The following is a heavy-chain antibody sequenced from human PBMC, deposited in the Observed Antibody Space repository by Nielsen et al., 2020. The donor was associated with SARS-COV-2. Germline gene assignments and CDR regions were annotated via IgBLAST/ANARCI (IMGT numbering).Heavy chain of an antibody. CDR1: GFTFSSYG. D-gene: IGHD3-10*01. CDR2: ISYDGSNK. V-gene: IGHV3-30*18. CDR3: AKDPDYYGSGNYGMDV. Sequence: GESLKIPCAASGFTFSSYGMHWVRQAPGKGLEWVAVISYDGSNKYYADSVKGRFTISRDNSKNTLYLQMNSLRAEDTAVYYCAKDPDYYGSGNYGMDVWGQGTTVTVSS. J-gene: IGHJ6*02.